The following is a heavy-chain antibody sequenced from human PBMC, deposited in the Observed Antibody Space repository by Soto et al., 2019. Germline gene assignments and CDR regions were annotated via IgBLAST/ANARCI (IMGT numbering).Heavy chain of an antibody. J-gene: IGHJ3*02. V-gene: IGHV3-23*01. Sequence: RGRFLRGYCVASGFTCITYAMIWVRQAPGKGLVWVSAISGSGGSTFYADSVKGRFTISRDNSMNTLYLQMNSLRTEDTAVYYCAHPRGFRVFDAYDIWGQGTIVTVS. CDR2: ISGSGGST. CDR1: GFTCITYA. CDR3: AHPRGFRVFDAYDI. D-gene: IGHD3-10*01.